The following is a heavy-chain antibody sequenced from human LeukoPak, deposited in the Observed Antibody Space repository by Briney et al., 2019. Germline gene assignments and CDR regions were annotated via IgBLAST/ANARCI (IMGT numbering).Heavy chain of an antibody. CDR3: ARDIVVVPAARDYYYMDV. J-gene: IGHJ6*03. CDR1: GGTFSSYA. Sequence: GASVKVSCKASGGTFSSYAISWVRQAPGQGLEWMGGIIPIFGTANYAQKFQGRVTITADKSTSTAYMELSSLRSEDTAVYYRARDIVVVPAARDYYYMDVWGKGTTVTVSS. V-gene: IGHV1-69*06. D-gene: IGHD2-2*01. CDR2: IIPIFGTA.